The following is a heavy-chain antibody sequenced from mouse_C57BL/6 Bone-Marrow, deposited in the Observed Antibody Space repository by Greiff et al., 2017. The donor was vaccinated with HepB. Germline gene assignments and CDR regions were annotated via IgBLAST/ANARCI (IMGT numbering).Heavy chain of an antibody. D-gene: IGHD1-1*02. CDR2: IYPGSGST. CDR1: GYTFTSYW. J-gene: IGHJ4*01. Sequence: QVHVKQPGAELVKPGASVKMSCKASGYTFTSYWITWVKQRPGQGLEWIGDIYPGSGSTNSNEKFKSKATLTVDTSSSTAYMQLSSLTSEDSAVYYCARGWWAMDYGGQGTSVTVSS. V-gene: IGHV1-55*01. CDR3: ARGWWAMDY.